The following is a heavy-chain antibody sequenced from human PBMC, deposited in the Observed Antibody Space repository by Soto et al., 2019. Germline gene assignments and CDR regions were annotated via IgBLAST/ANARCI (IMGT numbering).Heavy chain of an antibody. CDR3: ARDRLGLISYPQTSGGLASLPPRPTNPPRLWYYYGMDV. J-gene: IGHJ6*02. Sequence: PSAXLSLPCPVSGGSISSGGYYWSWIRQHPGKGLQCIGYIYYSGSTYYNPSLKSRVTISVDTSKNQFSLKLSSVTAADTAVYYCARDRLGLISYPQTSGGLASLPPRPTNPPRLWYYYGMDVWGQGTTVTVSS. D-gene: IGHD1-26*01. CDR2: IYYSGST. CDR1: GGSISSGGYY. V-gene: IGHV4-31*03.